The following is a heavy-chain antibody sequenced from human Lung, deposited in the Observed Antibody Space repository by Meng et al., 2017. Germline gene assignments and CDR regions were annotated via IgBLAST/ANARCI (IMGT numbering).Heavy chain of an antibody. CDR3: ARVQISSSWNGAFDY. D-gene: IGHD6-13*01. CDR1: GYTFTSYY. Sequence: ASVKVSCKASGYTFTSYYMHWVRQAPGQGLEWMEIINPSGGSTSYAQKFQGRVTMTRDTSTRTVYMELSSLRSEDTAVYYCARVQISSSWNGAFDYWGQGTLVTVAS. V-gene: IGHV1-46*01. CDR2: INPSGGST. J-gene: IGHJ4*02.